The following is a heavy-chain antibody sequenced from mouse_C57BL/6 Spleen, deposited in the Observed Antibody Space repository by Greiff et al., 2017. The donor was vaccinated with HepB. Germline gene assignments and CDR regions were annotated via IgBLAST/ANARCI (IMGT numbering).Heavy chain of an antibody. D-gene: IGHD1-1*01. J-gene: IGHJ4*01. CDR1: GFTFSSYG. Sequence: EVQRVESGGDLVKPGGSLKLSCAASGFTFSSYGMSWVRQTPDKRLEWVATISSGGSYTYYPDSVKGRFTISRDNAKNTLYLQMSSLKSEDTAMYYCARRATVVAMDYWGQGTSVTVSS. CDR2: ISSGGSYT. CDR3: ARRATVVAMDY. V-gene: IGHV5-6*01.